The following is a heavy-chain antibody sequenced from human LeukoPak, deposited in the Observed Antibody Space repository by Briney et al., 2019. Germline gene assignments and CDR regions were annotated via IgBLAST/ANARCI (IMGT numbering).Heavy chain of an antibody. V-gene: IGHV3-23*01. D-gene: IGHD3-16*02. CDR3: AKDYVWGSYRYTAHFSDY. J-gene: IGHJ4*02. Sequence: GGSLRLSCAASGFTFSSYAMSWVRQAPGKGLEWVSAISGSGGSTYYADSVKGRFTISRDNSKNTLYLQTNSLRAEDTAVYYCAKDYVWGSYRYTAHFSDYWGQGTLVTVSS. CDR1: GFTFSSYA. CDR2: ISGSGGST.